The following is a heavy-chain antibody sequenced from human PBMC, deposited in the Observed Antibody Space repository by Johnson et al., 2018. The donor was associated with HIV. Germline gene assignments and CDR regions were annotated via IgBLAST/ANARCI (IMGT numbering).Heavy chain of an antibody. J-gene: IGHJ3*02. V-gene: IGHV3-30*02. Sequence: QVQLVESGGGEAQPGGSLRLSCAASHFTFNTYDMIWVRQAPGKGLEWVAFIRFDGSTKYYGDSVKGRFTISSDNSKNTLYLQMNSLRTEDTAMYYCAKEYFDIWGQGTMVTVSS. CDR3: AKEYFDI. CDR2: IRFDGSTK. CDR1: HFTFNTYD.